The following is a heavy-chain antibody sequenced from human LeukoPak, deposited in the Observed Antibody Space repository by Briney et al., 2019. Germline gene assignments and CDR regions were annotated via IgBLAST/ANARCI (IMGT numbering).Heavy chain of an antibody. J-gene: IGHJ4*02. Sequence: SETLSLTRTVSGGSIRSTDYYWGWIRQPPGKGLEWIGSIYYTGSTYYNPSLRSRVTISVDTSKNQFSLKLSSLTAADTAVYYCAREGANSYYNVLFDYWGQGTLVTVSS. D-gene: IGHD3-10*01. CDR2: IYYTGST. V-gene: IGHV4-39*02. CDR1: GGSIRSTDYY. CDR3: AREGANSYYNVLFDY.